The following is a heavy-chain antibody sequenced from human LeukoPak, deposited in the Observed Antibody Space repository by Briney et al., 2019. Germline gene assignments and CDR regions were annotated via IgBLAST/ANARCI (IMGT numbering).Heavy chain of an antibody. CDR2: INHSGSA. J-gene: IGHJ4*02. CDR3: ARARGY. Sequence: GSLRLSCAASGFTFSDYYMSWIRQPPGKGLEWIGEINHSGSANYNPSLKSRVTISVDTSKNQFSLKLSSVTAADTAVYYCARARGYWGQGTLVTVSS. V-gene: IGHV4-34*01. CDR1: GFTFSDYY.